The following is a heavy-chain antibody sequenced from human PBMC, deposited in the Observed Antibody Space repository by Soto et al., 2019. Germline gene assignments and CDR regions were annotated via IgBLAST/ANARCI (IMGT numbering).Heavy chain of an antibody. CDR1: GGSISSGGYY. CDR3: ARDHITMVRGGFIAAFDI. CDR2: IYYSGST. D-gene: IGHD3-10*01. J-gene: IGHJ3*02. Sequence: SETLSLTCTVSGGSISSGGYYWSWIRQHPGKGLEWIGYIYYSGSTYYNPSLKSRVTISVDTSKNQFSLKLSSVTAADTAFYYCARDHITMVRGGFIAAFDIWGQGTVVTVSS. V-gene: IGHV4-31*03.